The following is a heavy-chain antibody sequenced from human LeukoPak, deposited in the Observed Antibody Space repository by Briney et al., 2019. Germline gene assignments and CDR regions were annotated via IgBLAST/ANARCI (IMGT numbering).Heavy chain of an antibody. CDR1: GYTFSHYG. J-gene: IGHJ4*02. Sequence: ASVTVSCKTSGYTFSHYGISWVRQAPGQGLEWMGWISPYNGNTNFAQSLRDRVTMTTDTSTSTAYMELTGLRSDDTAVYYCARRVGSGTYLYFFDFWGQGTLVTVSS. CDR2: ISPYNGNT. CDR3: ARRVGSGTYLYFFDF. V-gene: IGHV1-18*01. D-gene: IGHD1-26*01.